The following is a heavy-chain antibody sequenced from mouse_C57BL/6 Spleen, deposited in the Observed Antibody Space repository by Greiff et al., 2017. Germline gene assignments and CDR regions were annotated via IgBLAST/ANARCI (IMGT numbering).Heavy chain of an antibody. V-gene: IGHV1-52*01. Sequence: VQLQQPGAELVRPGSSVKLSCKASGYTFTSYWMHWVKQRPIQGLEWIGNIDPSDSETHYNQKFKDKATLTVDKSSSPAYMQLSSLTSEDSAVYYCARQLRLPYFDYWGQGTTLTVSS. J-gene: IGHJ2*01. D-gene: IGHD3-2*02. CDR1: GYTFTSYW. CDR2: IDPSDSET. CDR3: ARQLRLPYFDY.